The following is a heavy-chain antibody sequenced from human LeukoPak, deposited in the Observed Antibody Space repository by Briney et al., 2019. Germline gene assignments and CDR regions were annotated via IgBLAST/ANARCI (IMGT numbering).Heavy chain of an antibody. Sequence: PSQTLSLTCTVSGGSISSNDYYWSWIRQPPGKGLEWIGYIYYSGGTYYNPSLKSRVTISVDTSKNQFSLKLSSVTAADTAVYYCARATQSLAYCGGDCYSTFDYWGQGTLVTVSS. J-gene: IGHJ4*02. V-gene: IGHV4-30-4*01. CDR3: ARATQSLAYCGGDCYSTFDY. CDR1: GGSISSNDYY. CDR2: IYYSGGT. D-gene: IGHD2-21*02.